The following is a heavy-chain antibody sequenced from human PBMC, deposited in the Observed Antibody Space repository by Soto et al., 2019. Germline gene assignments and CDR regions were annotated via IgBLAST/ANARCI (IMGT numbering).Heavy chain of an antibody. CDR3: ARDTDFYGSGSRYYYGMDV. J-gene: IGHJ6*02. V-gene: IGHV1-69*01. CDR1: GGTFSSYA. D-gene: IGHD3-10*01. Sequence: QVQLVQSGAEVKKPGSSVKVFCKASGGTFSSYAISWVRQAPGQGLEWMGGIIPIFGTANYAQKFQGRVTITADESTSTAYMELSSLRSEDTAVYYCARDTDFYGSGSRYYYGMDVWGQGTTVTVSS. CDR2: IIPIFGTA.